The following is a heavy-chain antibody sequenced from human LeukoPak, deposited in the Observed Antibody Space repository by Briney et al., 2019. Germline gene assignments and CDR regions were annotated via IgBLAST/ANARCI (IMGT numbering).Heavy chain of an antibody. CDR1: GYTFTGYY. CDR2: INPNSGGT. V-gene: IGHV1-2*02. D-gene: IGHD3-10*01. J-gene: IGHJ5*02. Sequence: GASVKVSCNTFGYTFTGYYMHWVRQAPGQGLEWMGWINPNSGGTNYAQKFQGRVTMTRDTSISTAYMEVSRLRSNDTAVYYCARGVLLWFGEPQTNWFDPWGQGTLVTVSS. CDR3: ARGVLLWFGEPQTNWFDP.